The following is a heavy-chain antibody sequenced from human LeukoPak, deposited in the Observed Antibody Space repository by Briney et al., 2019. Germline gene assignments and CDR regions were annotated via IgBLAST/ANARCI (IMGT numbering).Heavy chain of an antibody. CDR3: AREARERGGFDY. CDR2: IKQDESEK. V-gene: IGHV3-7*01. Sequence: GGSLRLSCAASGFTFNNYWMTWVRQAPGKGLEWVANIKQDESEKYYVDSVKGRFTISRDNAKNSLYLQMNSLRAEDTAVYYCAREARERGGFDYWGQGALVTVSS. CDR1: GFTFNNYW. J-gene: IGHJ4*02. D-gene: IGHD5-24*01.